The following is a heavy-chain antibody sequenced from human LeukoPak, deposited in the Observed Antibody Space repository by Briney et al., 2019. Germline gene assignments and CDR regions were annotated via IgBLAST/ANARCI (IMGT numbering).Heavy chain of an antibody. CDR1: GYSFSNYW. D-gene: IGHD3-10*01. CDR3: AAFPASVREGYFDY. V-gene: IGHV5-10-1*01. CDR2: IDPSDSYT. Sequence: GESLKISCKGSGYSFSNYWISWVRQMPGKGLEWMGRIDPSDSYTNNSPSLQGHVTISADMSTSTAYMELSSLRSEDTAVYYCAAFPASVREGYFDYWGQGTLVTVSS. J-gene: IGHJ4*02.